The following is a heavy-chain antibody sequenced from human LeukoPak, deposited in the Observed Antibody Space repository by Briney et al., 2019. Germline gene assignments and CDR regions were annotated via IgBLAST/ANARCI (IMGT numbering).Heavy chain of an antibody. J-gene: IGHJ3*02. V-gene: IGHV4-59*01. CDR3: ARDWGGYYDSTGYYYSNAFDI. Sequence: PSETLSLTCTVSGRSNSSYHWSWTRQPRGRGVVWMAYLYKSGSTNYNPSLKSRVTISVDASKKQFSLKLSSVAAADTDVYYCARDWGGYYDSTGYYYSNAFDIWGQGTKVTVSS. CDR2: LYKSGST. D-gene: IGHD3-22*01. CDR1: GRSNSSYH.